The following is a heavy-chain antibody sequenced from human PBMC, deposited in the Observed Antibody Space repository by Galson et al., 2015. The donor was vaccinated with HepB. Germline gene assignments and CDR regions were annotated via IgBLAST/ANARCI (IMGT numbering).Heavy chain of an antibody. D-gene: IGHD4-23*01. CDR1: GFTFSSYA. V-gene: IGHV3-30-3*01. CDR3: ARVFGNWYRVYYYYGMDV. J-gene: IGHJ6*02. CDR2: ISYDGSNK. Sequence: SLRLSCAASGFTFSSYAMHWVRQAPGKGLEWVAVISYDGSNKYYADSVKGRFTISRDNSKNTLYLQMNSLRAEDTAVYYCARVFGNWYRVYYYYGMDVWGQGTTVTVSS.